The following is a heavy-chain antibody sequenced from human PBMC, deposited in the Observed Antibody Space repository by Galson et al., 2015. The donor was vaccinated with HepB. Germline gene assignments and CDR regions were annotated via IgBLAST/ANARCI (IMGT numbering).Heavy chain of an antibody. J-gene: IGHJ4*02. CDR1: GFTFSSYA. V-gene: IGHV3-23*01. CDR3: AKYLHIVVVPAAITEGY. D-gene: IGHD2-2*01. CDR2: ISGSGGST. Sequence: SLRLSCAASGFTFSSYAMSWVRQAPGKGLEWVSAISGSGGSTYYADSVKGRFTISRDNSKNTLYLQMNSLRAEDTAEYYCAKYLHIVVVPAAITEGYWGQGTLVTVSS.